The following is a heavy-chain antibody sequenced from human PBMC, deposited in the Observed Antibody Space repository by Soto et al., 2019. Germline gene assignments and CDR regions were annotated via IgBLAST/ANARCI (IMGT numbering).Heavy chain of an antibody. Sequence: SVKVSCKASGGTFSSYAISWVRQAPGQGLEWMGGIIPIFGTANYAQKFQGRATITADKSTSTAYMELSSLRSEDTAVYYCARGYSSSRSGVWFDPWGQGTLVTVSS. D-gene: IGHD6-13*01. CDR2: IIPIFGTA. J-gene: IGHJ5*02. CDR1: GGTFSSYA. V-gene: IGHV1-69*06. CDR3: ARGYSSSRSGVWFDP.